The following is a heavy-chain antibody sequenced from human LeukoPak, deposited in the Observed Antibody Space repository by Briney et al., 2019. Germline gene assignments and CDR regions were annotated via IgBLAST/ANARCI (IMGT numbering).Heavy chain of an antibody. CDR3: ARLDSSGYYFFDY. CDR1: GGSISSYY. CDR2: IYYSGST. V-gene: IGHV4-59*01. J-gene: IGHJ4*02. D-gene: IGHD3-22*01. Sequence: ETLSLTCTVSGGSISSYYWSWIRQPPGKGLEWIGYIYYSGSTNYNPSLKSRVTISVDTSKNQFSPKLSSVTAADTAVYYCARLDSSGYYFFDYWGQGTLVTVSS.